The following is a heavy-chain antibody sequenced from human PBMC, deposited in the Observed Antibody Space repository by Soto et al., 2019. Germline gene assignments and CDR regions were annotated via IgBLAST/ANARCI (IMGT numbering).Heavy chain of an antibody. CDR1: GGSISSFY. Sequence: QVQLQESGPGLVKPSETLSLNCTVSGGSISSFYWSWIRQSPGKGLEWIGYMYYTGSTVYNPSLKSRVTISLHTSKTQFSLRLTSVTAADTAVYYCARVSYGSGSYLHTFDYWGQGTLVTVSS. V-gene: IGHV4-59*01. D-gene: IGHD3-10*01. CDR3: ARVSYGSGSYLHTFDY. J-gene: IGHJ4*02. CDR2: MYYTGST.